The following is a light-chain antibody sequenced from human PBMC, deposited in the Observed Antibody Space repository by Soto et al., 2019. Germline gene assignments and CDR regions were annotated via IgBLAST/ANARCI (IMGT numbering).Light chain of an antibody. CDR3: QQYESYPMT. CDR1: QSISSW. Sequence: DGQMTQYPSTLSASVGDRVTITCRASQSISSWLAWYQQKPGKAPKLLISKASTLQSGVPPRFSGSGSGTEFTLTISSLQPDDFATYNCQQYESYPMTFGGGTKVEIK. V-gene: IGKV1-5*03. J-gene: IGKJ4*01. CDR2: KAS.